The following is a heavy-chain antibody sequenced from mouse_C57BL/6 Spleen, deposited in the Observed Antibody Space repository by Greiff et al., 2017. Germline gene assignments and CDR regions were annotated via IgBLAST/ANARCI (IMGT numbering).Heavy chain of an antibody. CDR1: GFTFSSYT. V-gene: IGHV5-9*01. D-gene: IGHD2-1*01. CDR2: ISGGGGNT. Sequence: EVQRVESGGGLVKPGGSLKLSCAASGFTFSSYTMSWVRQTPEKRLEWVATISGGGGNTYYPDSVKGRFTISRDNAKNTLYLQMSSLRSEDTALYYCARHGLLIYYGNYDYWGQGTTLTVSS. J-gene: IGHJ2*01. CDR3: ARHGLLIYYGNYDY.